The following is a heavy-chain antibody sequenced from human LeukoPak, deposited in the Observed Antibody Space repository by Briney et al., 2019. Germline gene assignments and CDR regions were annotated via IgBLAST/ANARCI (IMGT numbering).Heavy chain of an antibody. CDR3: ARSREYSQPFGP. CDR1: GYTFTGYY. CDR2: INPNSGGT. V-gene: IGHV1-2*02. J-gene: IGHJ5*02. Sequence: ASVKVSCKASGYTFTGYYMHWLRQAPGQGLEWMGWINPNSGGTNYAQKFQGRVTMTRDTSISTAYMELSRLRSDDTAVYYCARSREYSQPFGPWGQGTLVTVSS. D-gene: IGHD2-2*01.